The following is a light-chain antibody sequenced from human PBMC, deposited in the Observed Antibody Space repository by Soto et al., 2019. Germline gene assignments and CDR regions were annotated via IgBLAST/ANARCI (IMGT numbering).Light chain of an antibody. CDR2: SND. CDR3: AAWDDSLSGAV. Sequence: QSVLTQPPSASGTPGQRVTISCSGSGSNIGSHTVSWYQQLPGPAPNLLIYSNDQRPSGVPDRFSGSKSGTSASLAISGLQSEDEADYYCAAWDDSLSGAVFGGGTQLTVL. J-gene: IGLJ7*01. CDR1: GSNIGSHT. V-gene: IGLV1-44*01.